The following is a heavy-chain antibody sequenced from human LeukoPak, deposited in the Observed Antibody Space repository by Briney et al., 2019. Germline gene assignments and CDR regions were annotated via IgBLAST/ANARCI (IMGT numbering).Heavy chain of an antibody. CDR3: ARDWGGYGPTSHDY. D-gene: IGHD3-16*01. CDR1: GFTFRTYW. J-gene: IGHJ4*02. Sequence: GGSLRLSCAASGFTFRTYWMQWIRQVPGRGLVWVSRISSDGSDTIYADSVKGRFTISRDNAKNTLYLQMNSLRAEDTAVYYCARDWGGYGPTSHDYWGQGTLVTVSS. CDR2: ISSDGSDT. V-gene: IGHV3-74*01.